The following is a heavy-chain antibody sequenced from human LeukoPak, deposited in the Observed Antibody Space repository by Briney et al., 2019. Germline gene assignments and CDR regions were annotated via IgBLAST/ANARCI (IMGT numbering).Heavy chain of an antibody. Sequence: GASVKVSCKASGGTFSSYAISWVRQAPGQGLEWMGGIIPIFGTANYAQKFQGRVTITADKSTSTAYMELGSLRSEDTAVYYCAREPGIAVAPGGMDIWGKGTTVTVSS. CDR3: AREPGIAVAPGGMDI. CDR1: GGTFSSYA. CDR2: IIPIFGTA. V-gene: IGHV1-69*06. D-gene: IGHD6-19*01. J-gene: IGHJ6*03.